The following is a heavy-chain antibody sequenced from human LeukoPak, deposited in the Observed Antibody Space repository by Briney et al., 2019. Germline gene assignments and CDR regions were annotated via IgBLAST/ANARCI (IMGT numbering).Heavy chain of an antibody. Sequence: ASVKVSCKASGGTFSSYAISWVRQAPGQGLEWMGGIIPIFGTANYAQKFQGRDTITADESTSTAYMELSSLRSEDTAVYYCAREKERPRGYSYGLGFDYWGQGTLVTVSS. CDR2: IIPIFGTA. D-gene: IGHD5-18*01. J-gene: IGHJ4*02. CDR3: AREKERPRGYSYGLGFDY. CDR1: GGTFSSYA. V-gene: IGHV1-69*13.